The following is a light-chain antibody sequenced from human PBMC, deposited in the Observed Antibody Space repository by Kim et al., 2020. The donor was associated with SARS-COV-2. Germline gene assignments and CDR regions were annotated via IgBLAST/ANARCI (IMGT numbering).Light chain of an antibody. CDR2: KDS. CDR1: VLAKKY. V-gene: IGLV3-27*01. Sequence: SYELTQPSSVSVSPGQTARITCSGDVLAKKYTRGFQQKPGQAPVLVIYKDSERPSGIPERFSGSSSGTTVTLTISGAQVEDEADYYCYSATDNSLVFGGGTQLTVL. J-gene: IGLJ2*01. CDR3: YSATDNSLV.